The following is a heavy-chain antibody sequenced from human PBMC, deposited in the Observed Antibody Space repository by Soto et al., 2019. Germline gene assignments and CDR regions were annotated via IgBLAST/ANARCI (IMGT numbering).Heavy chain of an antibody. V-gene: IGHV3-30*18. J-gene: IGHJ5*02. Sequence: GGSLRLSCAASGFTFGTYGMHWVRQAPGKGLEWVAVISYDTSNRYYGDSVRGRFTISRDNFKNTLYLQMNSLRAEDTAVYYCAKDIATYYDFWSGYYTLPTPWFPFDPWGQGTLVTVSS. CDR2: ISYDTSNR. CDR3: AKDIATYYDFWSGYYTLPTPWFPFDP. D-gene: IGHD3-3*01. CDR1: GFTFGTYG.